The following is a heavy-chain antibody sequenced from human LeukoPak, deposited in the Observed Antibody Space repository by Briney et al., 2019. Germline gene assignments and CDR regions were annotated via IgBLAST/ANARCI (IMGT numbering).Heavy chain of an antibody. J-gene: IGHJ4*02. CDR2: ISYYGSNK. D-gene: IGHD3-10*01. CDR3: AKTQGSGSYYKD. Sequence: GRSLTLSCAASVFTFSSYGMHWVRQAPCRGLEWVAVISYYGSNKYYADSVKGRFTISRDNSMNTLYLQMNSLRAEDTPVYYRAKTQGSGSYYKDWGQGTLVTVSS. V-gene: IGHV3-30*18. CDR1: VFTFSSYG.